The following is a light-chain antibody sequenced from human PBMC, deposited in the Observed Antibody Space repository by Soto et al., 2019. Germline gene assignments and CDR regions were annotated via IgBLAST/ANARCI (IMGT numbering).Light chain of an antibody. CDR1: QSVSSY. CDR3: QQRSNWPRT. J-gene: IGKJ1*01. CDR2: DAS. Sequence: EIVLTQSPATLSLSPGERATLSCRASQSVSSYLAWYQQKPGQAPRLLIYDASNSATGIPARFSGSGSGTDFTLTISSLEPEDFAVNYCQQRSNWPRTFGQGTKVEIK. V-gene: IGKV3-11*01.